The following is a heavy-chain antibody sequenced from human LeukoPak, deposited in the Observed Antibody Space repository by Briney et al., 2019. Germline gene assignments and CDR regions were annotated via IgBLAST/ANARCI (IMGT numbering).Heavy chain of an antibody. CDR1: GYTFTGYY. CDR3: ARGGLSSRIDY. V-gene: IGHV1-2*02. CDR2: INPNSGGT. J-gene: IGHJ4*02. D-gene: IGHD2-2*01. Sequence: ASVKVSCKASGYTFTGYYMHWVRQAPGQGLEWMGWINPNSGGTNYAQKLQGRVTMTTDTSTSTAYMELRSMRSDDTAVYYCARGGLSSRIDYWGQGTLVTVPS.